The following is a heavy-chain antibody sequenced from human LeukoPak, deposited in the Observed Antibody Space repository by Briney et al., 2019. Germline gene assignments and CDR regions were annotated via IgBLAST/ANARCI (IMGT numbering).Heavy chain of an antibody. CDR3: ARVGTGYCSSTSCYLIGWFDP. D-gene: IGHD2-2*01. CDR1: GGSIGSYY. Sequence: ASQTLSLTCTVSGGSIGSYYWSWIRQPPGKGLEWIGYIYYSGSTNYNPSLKSRVTISVDTSKNQFSLKLSSVTAADTAVYYCARVGTGYCSSTSCYLIGWFDPWGQGTLVTVSS. V-gene: IGHV4-59*01. J-gene: IGHJ5*02. CDR2: IYYSGST.